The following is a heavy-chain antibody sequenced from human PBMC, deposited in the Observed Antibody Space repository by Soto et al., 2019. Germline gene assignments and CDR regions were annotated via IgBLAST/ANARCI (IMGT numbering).Heavy chain of an antibody. CDR1: GGSITTNYW. CDR3: AHKGPEDWPLDY. D-gene: IGHD3-9*01. V-gene: IGHV2-5*08. Sequence: TLSLTCTVSGGSITTNYWSWIRQPPGKALEWLAVIYWDDSKHYSPSLRSRLTITKDTSKNQVVLTMTNMDPMDTGTYYCAHKGPEDWPLDYWGQGTLVTSPQ. J-gene: IGHJ4*02. CDR2: IYWDDSK.